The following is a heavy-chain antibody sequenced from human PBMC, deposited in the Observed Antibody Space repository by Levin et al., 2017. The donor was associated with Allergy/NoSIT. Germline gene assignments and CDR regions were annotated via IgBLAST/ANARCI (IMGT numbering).Heavy chain of an antibody. J-gene: IGHJ6*02. Sequence: GGSLRLSCAASGFTFSSYGMHWVRQAPGKGLEWVAVISYDGSNKYYADSVKGRFTISRDNSKNTLYLQMNSLRAEDTAVYYCAKDVLEVPAAIRMQYYYYYGMDVWGQGTTVTVSS. CDR1: GFTFSSYG. CDR2: ISYDGSNK. CDR3: AKDVLEVPAAIRMQYYYYYGMDV. V-gene: IGHV3-30*18. D-gene: IGHD2-2*01.